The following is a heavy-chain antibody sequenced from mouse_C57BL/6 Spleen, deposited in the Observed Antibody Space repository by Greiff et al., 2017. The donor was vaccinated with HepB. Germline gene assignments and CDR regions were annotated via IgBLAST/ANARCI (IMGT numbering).Heavy chain of an antibody. CDR2: IKPNYGTT. J-gene: IGHJ2*01. CDR1: GYSFTDYN. Sequence: VQLKQSGPELVKPGASVKISCKASGYSFTDYNMNWVKQSNGKSLEWIGVIKPNYGTTSYNQKFKGKATLTVDQSSSTAYMQLNSLTSEDSAVYYCALQRGNWDSPFDYWGQGTTLTVSS. CDR3: ALQRGNWDSPFDY. D-gene: IGHD4-1*01. V-gene: IGHV1-39*01.